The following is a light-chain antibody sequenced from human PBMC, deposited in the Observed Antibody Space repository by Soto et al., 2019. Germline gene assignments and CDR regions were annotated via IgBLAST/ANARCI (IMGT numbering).Light chain of an antibody. Sequence: DIQMTQSPSSLSASVGDRVTITCRASQSISSYLNWYQQKVGKAPKLLIYAASSLQSGVPSRFSGSGSATDFTLTISSLQPDDFATYFWQQSYSTPFFGRGTKVDVK. CDR3: QQSYSTPF. CDR1: QSISSY. J-gene: IGKJ3*01. CDR2: AAS. V-gene: IGKV1-39*01.